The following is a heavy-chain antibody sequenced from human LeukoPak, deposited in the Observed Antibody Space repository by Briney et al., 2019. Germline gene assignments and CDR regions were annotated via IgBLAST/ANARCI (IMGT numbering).Heavy chain of an antibody. CDR2: INPSGGST. V-gene: IGHV1-46*01. Sequence: ASFKVSCKASGDTFRSYYMHCVRKAPGKGLEWMGIINPSGGSTSYAQKFQGRVTMTRDTSTSTVYMELSSLRSEDTAVCYCARVMGSGNDYWGQGTLVTVSS. D-gene: IGHD6-19*01. CDR1: GDTFRSYY. CDR3: ARVMGSGNDY. J-gene: IGHJ4*02.